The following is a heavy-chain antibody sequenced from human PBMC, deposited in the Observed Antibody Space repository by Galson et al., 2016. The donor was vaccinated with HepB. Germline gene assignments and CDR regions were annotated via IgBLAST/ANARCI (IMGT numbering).Heavy chain of an antibody. V-gene: IGHV3-21*01. J-gene: IGHJ4*02. D-gene: IGHD6-19*01. CDR3: ARDTGTGWYSDRDS. CDR1: GFVFSSHS. Sequence: SLRLSCAASGFVFSSHSMNWVRQAPGKGLEWVSSITGTSSYIYYTDSVKGRFSTSRDNAKNSLFLQMNSLRAEDTAVYYCARDTGTGWYSDRDSWGQGTLVTVSS. CDR2: ITGTSSYI.